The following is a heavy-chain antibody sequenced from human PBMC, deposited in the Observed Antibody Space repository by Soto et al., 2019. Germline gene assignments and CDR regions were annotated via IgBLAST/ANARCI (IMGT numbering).Heavy chain of an antibody. D-gene: IGHD3-10*01. Sequence: GLDLEWLALIYWDDDKRYSPSLKSRLTITKDTSKNQVVLTMTNMDPVDTATYYCAHSQTIPHYYPWGQGTLVTVSS. J-gene: IGHJ5*02. CDR2: IYWDDDK. V-gene: IGHV2-5*02. CDR3: AHSQTIPHYYP.